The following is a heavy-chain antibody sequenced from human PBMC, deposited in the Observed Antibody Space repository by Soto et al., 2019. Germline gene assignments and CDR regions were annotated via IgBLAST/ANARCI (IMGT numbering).Heavy chain of an antibody. J-gene: IGHJ5*02. D-gene: IGHD3-22*01. V-gene: IGHV4-4*02. CDR3: ARTGKFYYYDTTGLPFDP. CDR1: GDSISTTNW. Sequence: SETLSLTCAVSGDSISTTNWWSWVRQPPGKGLELVAEIFHSGSPKYNPSLKSRVSASVDKSRNQFSLRLSSVTAADTAVYFCARTGKFYYYDTTGLPFDPWGPGILVTVSS. CDR2: IFHSGSP.